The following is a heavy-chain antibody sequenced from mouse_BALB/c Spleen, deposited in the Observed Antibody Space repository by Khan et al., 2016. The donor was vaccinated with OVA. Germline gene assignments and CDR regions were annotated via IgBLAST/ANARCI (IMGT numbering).Heavy chain of an antibody. CDR3: ATIYYDYG. CDR2: IYPGDGDT. J-gene: IGHJ3*02. CDR1: GYTFTSYW. D-gene: IGHD2-4*01. V-gene: IGHV1-87*01. Sequence: QVQLKESGAELARPGASVKLSCKASGYTFTSYWMQWVKQRPGQGLEWIGAIYPGDGDTRYTQKFKGKATLTADKSSSTAYMQLSSLASEDSAVYYCATIYYDYGWGQETLVTVSA.